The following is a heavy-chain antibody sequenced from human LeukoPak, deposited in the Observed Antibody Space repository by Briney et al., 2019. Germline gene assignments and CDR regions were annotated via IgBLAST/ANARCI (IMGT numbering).Heavy chain of an antibody. Sequence: GGSLRLSCAASGFTFSSYGMSWVRQAPGKGLEWVSAIRGSGVGTYYADSVKGRFTISRDNSKNTLYLQMNNLRAEDTAVYDRAKHGCSAGICSYFDYWGQGTLVTVSS. CDR1: GFTFSSYG. CDR3: AKHGCSAGICSYFDY. V-gene: IGHV3-23*01. D-gene: IGHD2-15*01. J-gene: IGHJ4*02. CDR2: IRGSGVGT.